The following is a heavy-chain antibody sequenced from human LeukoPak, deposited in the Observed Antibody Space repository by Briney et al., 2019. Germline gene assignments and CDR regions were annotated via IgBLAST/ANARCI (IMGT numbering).Heavy chain of an antibody. Sequence: GGPLRLSCAASGFTFSSYWMHWVRQAPGKGLVWVSRISSDGDTTNYADSVKGRFTISRDNAKNTLYLQMNSLRAEDTAVYYCARVLYSWNDVVDYWGQGTLVTVSS. CDR1: GFTFSSYW. CDR3: ARVLYSWNDVVDY. CDR2: ISSDGDTT. D-gene: IGHD1-20*01. V-gene: IGHV3-74*01. J-gene: IGHJ4*02.